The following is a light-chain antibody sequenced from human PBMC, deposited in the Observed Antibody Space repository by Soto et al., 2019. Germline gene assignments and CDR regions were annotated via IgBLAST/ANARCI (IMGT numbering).Light chain of an antibody. CDR3: QSYDIRLSAWV. V-gene: IGLV1-40*01. CDR2: AFT. J-gene: IGLJ3*02. CDR1: SSNIGAGYD. Sequence: QPVLTQPPSVSGAPGQRVSISCTWTSSNIGAGYDVHWYQKGLHTAPKLVIYAFTERPSGVPARFSGSRSASSASLAVTGLQAEDEADYYCQSYDIRLSAWVFGGGTKLTVL.